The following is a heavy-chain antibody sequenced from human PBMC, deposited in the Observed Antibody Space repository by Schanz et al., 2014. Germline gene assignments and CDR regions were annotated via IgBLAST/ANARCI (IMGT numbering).Heavy chain of an antibody. CDR2: TSHDGSFT. CDR1: RLNFNNAW. CDR3: ARDTLWFGDINDAFV. D-gene: IGHD3-10*01. Sequence: EVQLEESGGGLVKPGGSLKLSCAASRLNFNNAWMHWVRQAPGKGLVWVSRTSHDGSFTTFADSVKGRFTVSRDNANNVMYLQMNSLRVGDTAMYYCARDTLWFGDINDAFVWGHGTMVTVS. J-gene: IGHJ3*01. V-gene: IGHV3-74*01.